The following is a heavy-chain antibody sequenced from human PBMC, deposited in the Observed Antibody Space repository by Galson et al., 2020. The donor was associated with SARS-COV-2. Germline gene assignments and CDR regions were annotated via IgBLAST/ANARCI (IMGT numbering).Heavy chain of an antibody. CDR2: IYSGGST. D-gene: IGHD3-3*01. CDR3: ARDRFLEWFGDYYYYYYMDV. J-gene: IGHJ6*03. V-gene: IGHV3-53*04. Sequence: GGSLRLSCAASGFTVSSNYMSWVHQAPGKGLEWVSVIYSGGSTYYADSVKGRFTISRHNSKNTLYLQMNSLRAEDTAVYYCARDRFLEWFGDYYYYYYMDVWGKGTTVTVSS. CDR1: GFTVSSNY.